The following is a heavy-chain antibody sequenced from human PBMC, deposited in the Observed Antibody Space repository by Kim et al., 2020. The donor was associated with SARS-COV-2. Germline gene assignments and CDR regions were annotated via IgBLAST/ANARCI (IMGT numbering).Heavy chain of an antibody. J-gene: IGHJ4*02. CDR1: GFTFSSYA. D-gene: IGHD1-26*01. V-gene: IGHV3-23*03. Sequence: GGSLRLSCAASGFTFSSYAMSWVRQAPGRGLEWVSVIYSGGSSTYYADSVKGRFTISRDNSKNTLYLQMNSLRAEDTAVYYCAKAPGIDYWGQGTLVTVSS. CDR3: AKAPGIDY. CDR2: IYSGGSST.